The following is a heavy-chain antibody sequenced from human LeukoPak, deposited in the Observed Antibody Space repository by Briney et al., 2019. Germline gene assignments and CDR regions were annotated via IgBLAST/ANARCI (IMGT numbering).Heavy chain of an antibody. V-gene: IGHV3-23*01. CDR2: ISGSGVNT. D-gene: IGHD1-7*01. J-gene: IGHJ6*03. CDR1: GFTFSSYA. Sequence: GGSLRLSCAASGFTFSSYAMTWVRQAPGKGLEWVSGISGSGVNTYYADPVKGRFTISRDNSKNTLYLQMNSLRAEDTAVYYCAKLGGPYNWDYAGLNYMDVWGKGTTFTVSS. CDR3: AKLGGPYNWDYAGLNYMDV.